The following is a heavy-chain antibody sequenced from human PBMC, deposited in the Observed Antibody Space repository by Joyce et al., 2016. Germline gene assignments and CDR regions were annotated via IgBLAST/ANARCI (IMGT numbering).Heavy chain of an antibody. D-gene: IGHD3-10*01. Sequence: QVQLVESGGGVVQPGRSLRLSCAASGFTFSSFGMHWVRRAPGKGLKWVAVIWYDGNKKYYAESVKGRFTISRDNAQNSLYLQMNSLRVEDTAVYYCARGAMVRGVDVDYWGQGTLVTVSS. J-gene: IGHJ4*02. CDR3: ARGAMVRGVDVDY. CDR2: IWYDGNKK. V-gene: IGHV3-33*04. CDR1: GFTFSSFG.